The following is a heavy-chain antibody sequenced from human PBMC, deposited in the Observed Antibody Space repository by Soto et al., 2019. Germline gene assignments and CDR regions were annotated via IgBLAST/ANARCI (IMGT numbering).Heavy chain of an antibody. CDR2: IDWDDDK. J-gene: IGHJ4*02. D-gene: IGHD4-17*01. CDR3: ARIRHGDYALFDY. CDR1: GFSLSTSGMC. V-gene: IGHV2-70*01. Sequence: SGLRGEPTQTLTLTCTFSGFSLSTSGMCVSWIRQPPGKALEWLALIDWDDDKYYSTSLKTRLTISKDTSKNQVVLTMTNMDPVDTATYYCARIRHGDYALFDYWGQGTLVTVSS.